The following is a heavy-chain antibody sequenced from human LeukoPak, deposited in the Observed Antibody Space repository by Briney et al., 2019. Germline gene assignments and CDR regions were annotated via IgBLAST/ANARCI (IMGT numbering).Heavy chain of an antibody. CDR1: GFTFSSYA. CDR3: AKESTMLALWGFVDI. CDR2: ISYDGRNE. J-gene: IGHJ3*02. Sequence: GGSLRLSCAASGFTFSSYAMHWVRQAPGKGLEWVAVISYDGRNEYYADSVKGRFTISRDSSKNTLSLQMNSLRTEDTAVYYCAKESTMLALWGFVDIWGQGTMVTVSS. D-gene: IGHD3-22*01. V-gene: IGHV3-30*18.